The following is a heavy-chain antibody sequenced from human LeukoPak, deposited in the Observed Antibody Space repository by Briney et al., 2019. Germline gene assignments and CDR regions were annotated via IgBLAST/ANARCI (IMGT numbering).Heavy chain of an antibody. J-gene: IGHJ3*01. Sequence: SETLSLTCTVSGYSISSGYYWGWIRQPPGKGLEWIGSIYHSGSTYYNPSLKSRVTISVDTSKNQFSLKLSSVTAADTAVYYCARDRYGSWGQGTVVTVSS. CDR2: IYHSGST. V-gene: IGHV4-38-2*02. D-gene: IGHD3-16*02. CDR3: ARDRYGS. CDR1: GYSISSGYY.